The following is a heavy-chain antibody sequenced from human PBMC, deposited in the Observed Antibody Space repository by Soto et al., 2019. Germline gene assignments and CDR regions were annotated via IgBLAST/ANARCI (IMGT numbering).Heavy chain of an antibody. CDR1: GYTFTSYY. D-gene: IGHD3-3*01. CDR2: INPSGGST. J-gene: IGHJ5*02. CDR3: ARGITIFGVVIINWFDP. V-gene: IGHV1-46*01. Sequence: ASVKVSCKASGYTFTSYYMHWVRQAPGQGLEWMGIINPSGGSTSYAQKFQGRVTMTRDTSTGTVYMELSSLRSEDTAVYYCARGITIFGVVIINWFDPWGQGTLVTVSS.